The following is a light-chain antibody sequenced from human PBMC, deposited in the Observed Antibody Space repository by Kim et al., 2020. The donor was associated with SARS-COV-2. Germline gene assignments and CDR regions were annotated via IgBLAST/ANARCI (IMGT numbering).Light chain of an antibody. CDR1: QSISNY. CDR2: AAS. CDR3: QQSYSTPWT. Sequence: DIQMTQSPSSLSASVRDRVTITCRASQSISNYLNRYQQKPGKAPKLLIYAASSFQSGVPSRFSGGGSGTDFSLTISSLQPEDSATYYCQQSYSTPWTFGQGTKVDIK. J-gene: IGKJ1*01. V-gene: IGKV1-39*01.